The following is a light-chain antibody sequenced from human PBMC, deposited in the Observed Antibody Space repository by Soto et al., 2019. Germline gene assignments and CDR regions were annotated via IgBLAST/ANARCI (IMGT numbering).Light chain of an antibody. Sequence: IQLTQSPSSLSASVGDRVTITCRASQGISSYLAWYQQKPGEAPKLLIYAASTLQSGVPSRFSGSGSGTDFTLTISSLQPEDFATYYCQQYENFSPTFGPGTKVSIK. J-gene: IGKJ3*01. CDR1: QGISSY. CDR2: AAS. CDR3: QQYENFSPT. V-gene: IGKV1-9*01.